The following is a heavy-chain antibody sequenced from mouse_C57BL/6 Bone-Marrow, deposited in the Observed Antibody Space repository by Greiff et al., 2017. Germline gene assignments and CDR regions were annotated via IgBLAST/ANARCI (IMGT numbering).Heavy chain of an antibody. D-gene: IGHD2-13*01. CDR2: INSDGGST. CDR1: EYEFPSHD. CDR3: ARHDGDYPWFAY. Sequence: EVKLVESGGGLVQPGESLKLSCESTEYEFPSHDMSWVRKTPEKRLELVAAINSDGGSTYYPDTMERRFIISRDNTKKTLYLQMSSLRSEYTAFYYCARHDGDYPWFAYWGQGTLVTVSA. V-gene: IGHV5-2*01. J-gene: IGHJ3*01.